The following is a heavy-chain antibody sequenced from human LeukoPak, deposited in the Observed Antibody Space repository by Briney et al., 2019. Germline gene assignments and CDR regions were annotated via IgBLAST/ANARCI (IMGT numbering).Heavy chain of an antibody. J-gene: IGHJ4*02. Sequence: GGSLRLSWAASGFTFSRHSMNWFRQAPGKGLEGVSSISSSSSYIYYADSVKGRFTISRDNAKNSMYLQMNSLRAEDTAVYYCATTGVAAAGTWGFDYWGQGVVATVSS. V-gene: IGHV3-21*01. CDR2: ISSSSSYI. CDR1: GFTFSRHS. D-gene: IGHD6-13*01. CDR3: ATTGVAAAGTWGFDY.